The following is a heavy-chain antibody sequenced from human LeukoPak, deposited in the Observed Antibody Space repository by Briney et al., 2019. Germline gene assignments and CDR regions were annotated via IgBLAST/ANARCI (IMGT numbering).Heavy chain of an antibody. V-gene: IGHV3-23*01. J-gene: IGHJ4*02. CDR3: RFYTSGSDY. Sequence: GGSLRLSCEVFEFTFSTSAMSWVRQAPGKGLEWVSGIRASDDSAYYVDSVKGRFTVSRDNSKNTLYLQMNSLRVEDTDVYYCRFYTSGSDYWGQGTLVTVSS. CDR1: EFTFSTSA. D-gene: IGHD3-22*01. CDR2: IRASDDSA.